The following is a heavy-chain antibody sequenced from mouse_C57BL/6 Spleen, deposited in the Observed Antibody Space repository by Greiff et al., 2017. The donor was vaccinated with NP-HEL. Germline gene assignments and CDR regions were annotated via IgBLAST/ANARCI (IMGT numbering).Heavy chain of an antibody. Sequence: VQLQQSGPELVKPGASVKISCKASGYSFTGYYMNWVKQSPGKSLEWIGEINPSTGGTTYNQKFKAKATLTADKSSSTAYMQLKRLTSEDSAVYYCARSEYGNAMDYWGQGTSVTVSS. D-gene: IGHD2-10*02. CDR2: INPSTGGT. CDR3: ARSEYGNAMDY. V-gene: IGHV1-42*01. CDR1: GYSFTGYY. J-gene: IGHJ4*01.